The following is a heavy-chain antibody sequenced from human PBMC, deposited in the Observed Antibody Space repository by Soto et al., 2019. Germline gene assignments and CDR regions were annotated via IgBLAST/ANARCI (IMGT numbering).Heavy chain of an antibody. CDR1: GFKFSNFA. CDR3: AKAHWVYISTWFFFDY. CDR2: INGGGGHT. Sequence: EVQLLQSGGGLVQPGGSLRLSCAASGFKFSNFAMRWIRQAPGKGLEWVSGINGGGGHTDYADSVKGRFTISRDNSKNTPYLQMSSLRAEDTAVYYCAKAHWVYISTWFFFDYWGQGSLVTVSS. D-gene: IGHD6-13*01. J-gene: IGHJ4*02. V-gene: IGHV3-23*01.